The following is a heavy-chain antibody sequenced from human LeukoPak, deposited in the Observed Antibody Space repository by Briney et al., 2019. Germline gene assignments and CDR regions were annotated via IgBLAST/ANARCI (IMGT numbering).Heavy chain of an antibody. CDR2: ISYDGSNK. Sequence: GGSLRLSCAASGFTFSSYAMHWVRQAPGKGLEWVAVISYDGSNKYYADSVKGRFTISRDNSKNTLYLQMNSLRAEDTAVYYCAREGSSGELPHYYFDYWGQGTLVTVSS. CDR1: GFTFSSYA. J-gene: IGHJ4*02. V-gene: IGHV3-30-3*01. D-gene: IGHD3-10*01. CDR3: AREGSSGELPHYYFDY.